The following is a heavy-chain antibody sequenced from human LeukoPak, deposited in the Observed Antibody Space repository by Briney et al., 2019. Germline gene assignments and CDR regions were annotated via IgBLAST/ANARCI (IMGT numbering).Heavy chain of an antibody. V-gene: IGHV4-59*01. D-gene: IGHD5-24*01. Sequence: SETLSLTCTVSGGSISSYYWSWIRQPPGKGLEWIGYIYYSGSTNYTPSLKSRVAISVDTSKNQFSLKLSSVTAADTAVYYCARAAGRDGYNMDYWGQGTLVTVSS. J-gene: IGHJ4*02. CDR2: IYYSGST. CDR3: ARAAGRDGYNMDY. CDR1: GGSISSYY.